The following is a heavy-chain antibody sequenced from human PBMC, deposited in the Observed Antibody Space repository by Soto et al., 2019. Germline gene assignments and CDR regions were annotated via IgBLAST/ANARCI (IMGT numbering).Heavy chain of an antibody. CDR2: IKSKTDGGTT. J-gene: IGHJ4*02. Sequence: EVQLVESGGGLVKPGGSLRLACAASGFTFSNAWMSWVRQAPGKGLEWVGRIKSKTDGGTTDYAAPVKGRFTISRDDSKNTLYLQMNSLKTADTAVYSCTTHLLIVYGTPDYCGQGTLVTVSS. CDR1: GFTFSNAW. V-gene: IGHV3-15*01. CDR3: TTHLLIVYGTPDY. D-gene: IGHD2-8*01.